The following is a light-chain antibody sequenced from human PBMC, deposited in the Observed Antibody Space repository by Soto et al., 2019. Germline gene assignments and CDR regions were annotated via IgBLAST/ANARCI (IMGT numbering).Light chain of an antibody. CDR2: DDN. CDR3: GSWDSSLSAYV. V-gene: IGLV1-51*01. J-gene: IGLJ1*01. Sequence: SALTQPPSVSAAPGQKVTISCSGSSSNIGGNSVSRYQQLPGTAPKLLIYDDNKRPSGIPDRFSGSKSGTSATLGITGFQTGDEADYYCGSWDSSLSAYVFGTGTKVTV. CDR1: SSNIGGNS.